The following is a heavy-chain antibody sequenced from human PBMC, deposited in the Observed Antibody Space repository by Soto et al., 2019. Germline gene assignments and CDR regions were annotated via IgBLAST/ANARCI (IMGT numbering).Heavy chain of an antibody. CDR1: GFTFSGSA. Sequence: PGGSLRLSCAASGFTFSGSAMHWVRQASGKGLEWVGRIRSKANSYATAYAASVKGRFTISRDDSKNTAYLQMNSLKTENTAVYYCTRHSSSSGCFDYWGQGTLVTVSS. J-gene: IGHJ4*02. D-gene: IGHD6-19*01. CDR2: IRSKANSYAT. V-gene: IGHV3-73*01. CDR3: TRHSSSSGCFDY.